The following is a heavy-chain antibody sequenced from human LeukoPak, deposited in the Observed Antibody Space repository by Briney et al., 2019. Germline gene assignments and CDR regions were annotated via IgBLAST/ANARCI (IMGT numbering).Heavy chain of an antibody. CDR1: GYTFTGYY. CDR3: VRGQQWLEAFDY. D-gene: IGHD6-19*01. Sequence: ASVKVSCKASGYTFTGYYIHWVRQAPGQGLQWMGWINPNSGFAHYPQNFQGRLTMTRDTSISTVYMELSRLRSDDTAVYYCVRGQQWLEAFDYWGLGTLVTVSS. J-gene: IGHJ4*02. V-gene: IGHV1-2*02. CDR2: INPNSGFA.